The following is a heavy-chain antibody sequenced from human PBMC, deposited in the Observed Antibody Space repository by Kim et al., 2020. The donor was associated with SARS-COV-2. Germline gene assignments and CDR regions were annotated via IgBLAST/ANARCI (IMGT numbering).Heavy chain of an antibody. Sequence: GGSLRLSCAASGFTFSNYWMTWVRQAPGKGLEWVANIKQDGSKTYYVDSLKGRFTISRDNAKNSLFFQMNSLRAEDTALYYCTRIGYSSSSIDYWGQGTL. D-gene: IGHD6-6*01. V-gene: IGHV3-7*03. J-gene: IGHJ4*02. CDR1: GFTFSNYW. CDR2: IKQDGSKT. CDR3: TRIGYSSSSIDY.